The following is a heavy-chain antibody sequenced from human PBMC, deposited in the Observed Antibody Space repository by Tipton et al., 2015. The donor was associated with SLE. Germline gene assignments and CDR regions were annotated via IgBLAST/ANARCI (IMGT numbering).Heavy chain of an antibody. D-gene: IGHD5-18*01. V-gene: IGHV4-39*01. CDR3: ARSAVYSFGYATSFDI. J-gene: IGHJ3*02. CDR2: IYFSGST. Sequence: TLSLTCTVSGGSISSSYWSWVRQPPVKGLEWIGSIYFSGSTNYNPSLKSRVTISVDTPTNQFSLKLSSVPAADTAVYDCARSAVYSFGYATSFDIWGQGTMFTASS. CDR1: GGSISSSY.